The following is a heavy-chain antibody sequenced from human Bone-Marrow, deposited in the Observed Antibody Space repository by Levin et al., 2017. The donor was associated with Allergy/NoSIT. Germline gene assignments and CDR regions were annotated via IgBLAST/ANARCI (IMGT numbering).Heavy chain of an antibody. CDR2: IYNTGST. V-gene: IGHV4-30-4*01. D-gene: IGHD3-22*01. CDR1: GGSINSGDYF. Sequence: SQTLSLTCTVSGGSINSGDYFWSWIRQPPGKGLEWIGYIYNTGSTYYNPSLKTRVTISVDTSKNQFSLKLSSVTAADTALYYCARGYDSGGYYSSLDYWGQGTLVTVSS. CDR3: ARGYDSGGYYSSLDY. J-gene: IGHJ4*02.